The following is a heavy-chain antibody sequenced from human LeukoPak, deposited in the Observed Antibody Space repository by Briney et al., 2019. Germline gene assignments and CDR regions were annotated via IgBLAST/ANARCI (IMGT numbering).Heavy chain of an antibody. D-gene: IGHD4-23*01. CDR3: VRELDGGNDY. CDR1: GFTFSGYP. J-gene: IGHJ4*02. V-gene: IGHV3-64*01. Sequence: PGGSLRLSCAASGFTFSGYPMHWVRQAPGKGLEYVSAISGNGVSTYYASSVQGRFIISRDNSKNTLYLQMDSLRPEDMAVYYCVRELDGGNDYWGQGTLVTVRS. CDR2: ISGNGVST.